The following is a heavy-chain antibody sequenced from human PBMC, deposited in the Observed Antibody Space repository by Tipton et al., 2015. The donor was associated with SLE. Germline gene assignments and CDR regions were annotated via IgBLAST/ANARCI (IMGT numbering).Heavy chain of an antibody. CDR3: ARGYCTGGGCQLMYFDL. D-gene: IGHD2-8*02. CDR2: IYYSGST. V-gene: IGHV4-59*01. J-gene: IGHJ2*01. CDR1: GGSISSYY. Sequence: TLSLTCTVSGGSISSYYWSWVRQPPGKGLEWIGFIYYSGSTDYNPSLKSRVTISVDTSKNQFSLKVSSVTAADTAVYYCARGYCTGGGCQLMYFDLWGRGTLVTVSS.